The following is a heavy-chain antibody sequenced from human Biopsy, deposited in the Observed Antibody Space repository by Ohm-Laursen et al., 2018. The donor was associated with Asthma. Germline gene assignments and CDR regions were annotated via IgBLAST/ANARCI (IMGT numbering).Heavy chain of an antibody. J-gene: IGHJ6*02. D-gene: IGHD5-12*01. CDR1: GDSFSNYA. V-gene: IGHV1-69*13. CDR2: LIPVLGTP. CDR3: ARGYSGSDRIVYYYSGLEV. Sequence: ASVKVSCNSSGDSFSNYAISWVRQAPGQGLEWMGGLIPVLGTPDHAQMFEGRVTITADESTSTAYMELSSLSSEDTAVYYCARGYSGSDRIVYYYSGLEVWGQGTTVTVSS.